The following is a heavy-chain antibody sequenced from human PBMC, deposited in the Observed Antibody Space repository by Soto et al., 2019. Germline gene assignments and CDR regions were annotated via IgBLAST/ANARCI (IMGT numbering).Heavy chain of an antibody. Sequence: EEQLLESGGDLVQPGGSLRLSCVASGITFRSRAMSWVRQAPGEGLEWVSSISTSGGRPYYADSVKGRFTISRDNSKNTLYLQMNSLRVEDTAVYYCAKDPDRYDYVWGTYRYIDHWGQGTLVTVSS. CDR2: ISTSGGRP. V-gene: IGHV3-23*01. CDR1: GITFRSRA. D-gene: IGHD3-16*02. J-gene: IGHJ4*02. CDR3: AKDPDRYDYVWGTYRYIDH.